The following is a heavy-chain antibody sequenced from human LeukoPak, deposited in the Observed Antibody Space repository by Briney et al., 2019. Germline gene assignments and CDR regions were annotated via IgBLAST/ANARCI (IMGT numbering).Heavy chain of an antibody. CDR3: ARAYCSSTSCYTAGY. V-gene: IGHV1-2*02. Sequence: GASVKVSCKASGYTFTGYYMHWVRQAPGQGLEWMGWINPNSGGTNYAQKFQGRVTMTRDTSISTAYMELSRLRSDDTAVYYCARAYCSSTSCYTAGYWGQGTLVTVPS. J-gene: IGHJ4*02. CDR1: GYTFTGYY. CDR2: INPNSGGT. D-gene: IGHD2-2*02.